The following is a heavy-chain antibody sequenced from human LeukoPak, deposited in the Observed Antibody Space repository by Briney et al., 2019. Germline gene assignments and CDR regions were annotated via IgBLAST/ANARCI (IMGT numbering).Heavy chain of an antibody. Sequence: RPSETLSLTCAVFGGSFSDYSWSWIRQPPGKGLEWIGEINHSGSTNYNPSLKSRVTISVDTSKNQFSLKLSSVTAADTAVYYCARGGGIVFYWGQGTLVTVSS. V-gene: IGHV4-34*01. D-gene: IGHD3-16*02. CDR1: GGSFSDYS. CDR2: INHSGST. CDR3: ARGGGIVFY. J-gene: IGHJ4*02.